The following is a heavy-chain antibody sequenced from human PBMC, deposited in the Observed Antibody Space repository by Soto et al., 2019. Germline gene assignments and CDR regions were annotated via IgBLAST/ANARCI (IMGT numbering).Heavy chain of an antibody. D-gene: IGHD6-19*01. CDR3: ARDGQSLAPYALDV. CDR2: IWYDGSNK. J-gene: IGHJ6*02. V-gene: IGHV3-33*01. CDR1: GFTFRSHA. Sequence: QVQVVESGGGVVQPGRSLRLSCTASGFTFRSHAMHWVRQAPGKGLEWVAQIWYDGSNKYYADSVKCRFTISRDNSKNTLYVQMDSLRVEDTAVYYCARDGQSLAPYALDVWGQGTSVTVS.